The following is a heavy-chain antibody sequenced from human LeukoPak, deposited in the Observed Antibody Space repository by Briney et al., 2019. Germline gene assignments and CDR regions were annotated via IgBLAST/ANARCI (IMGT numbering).Heavy chain of an antibody. CDR2: MNPNSGNT. D-gene: IGHD4-17*01. J-gene: IGHJ4*02. V-gene: IGHV1-8*01. CDR1: GYTFTSYD. CDR3: ARGYGDYPYYFDY. Sequence: ASVNVSCTASGYTFTSYDINWVRQATGQGLEWMGWMNPNSGNTGYAQKFQGRVTMTRNTSISTAYMELSSLRSEDTAVYYCARGYGDYPYYFDYWGQGTLVTVSS.